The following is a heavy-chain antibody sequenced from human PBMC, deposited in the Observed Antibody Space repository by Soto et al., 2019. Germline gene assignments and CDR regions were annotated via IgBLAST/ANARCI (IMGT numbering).Heavy chain of an antibody. J-gene: IGHJ4*02. CDR3: AREPNYFDY. Sequence: QVQLVQSGAEVKKPGASVKVSCKASGYTFTSYGISWVRQAPGQGLEWMGWISAYNGNKKYAQKVQARVPMTTDTTSSTTYMELRSLRSDDTAVYYCAREPNYFDYWGQGTLVTVSS. V-gene: IGHV1-18*01. CDR1: GYTFTSYG. CDR2: ISAYNGNK.